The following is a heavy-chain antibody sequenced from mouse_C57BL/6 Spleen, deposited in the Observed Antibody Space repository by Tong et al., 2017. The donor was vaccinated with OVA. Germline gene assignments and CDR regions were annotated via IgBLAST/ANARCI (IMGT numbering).Heavy chain of an antibody. D-gene: IGHD2-5*01. J-gene: IGHJ3*01. V-gene: IGHV1-15*01. CDR3: TRRSNYPY. CDR1: GYTFTDYE. Sequence: VQLQASGAELVRPGASVTLSCKASGYTFTDYEMHWVKQTPVHGLEWIGAIDPETGGTAYNQKFKGKAILTADKSSSTAYMELRSLTSEDSAVYYCTRRSNYPYWGQGTLVTVSA. CDR2: IDPETGGT.